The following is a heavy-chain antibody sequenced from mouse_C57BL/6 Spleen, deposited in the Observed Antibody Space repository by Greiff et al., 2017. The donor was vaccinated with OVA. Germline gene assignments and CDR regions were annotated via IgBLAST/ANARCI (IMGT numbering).Heavy chain of an antibody. J-gene: IGHJ2*01. V-gene: IGHV5-4*01. CDR1: GFTFSSSA. Sequence: EVQLVESGGGLVKPGGSLKLSCAASGFTFSSSAMSWVRQTPEKRLEWVATISDGGSYTYYTDNVKGRFTISRDNAKNNLYLQMSHLKSEDTAMDYSARAYYSNYDYWGQGATLSVSS. CDR2: ISDGGSYT. D-gene: IGHD2-5*01. CDR3: ARAYYSNYDY.